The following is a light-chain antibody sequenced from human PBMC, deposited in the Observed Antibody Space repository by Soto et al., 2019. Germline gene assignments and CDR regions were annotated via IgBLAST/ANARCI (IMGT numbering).Light chain of an antibody. CDR3: QQYGSSHT. J-gene: IGKJ5*01. V-gene: IGKV3D-15*01. Sequence: EIVMTQSPATLSVSPGERATLSCRASQSVSSNLAWYQQKPGQAPSLLIYDISARATGIPTRFSGSGSGTDFTLTISRLEPEDFAVFYCQQYGSSHTFGQGTRLEIK. CDR1: QSVSSN. CDR2: DIS.